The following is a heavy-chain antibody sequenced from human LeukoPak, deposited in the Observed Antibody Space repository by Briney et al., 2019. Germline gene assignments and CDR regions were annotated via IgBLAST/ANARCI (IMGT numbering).Heavy chain of an antibody. CDR2: IYTRGNT. D-gene: IGHD4-17*01. J-gene: IGHJ4*02. Sequence: SETLSLTCTVSAGSISSRSYYWGWIRQPPGKGLEWIGSIYTRGNTYYNPSLKSRVTMSVDTSKRQFSLKLSSVTAADTAVYHCVIGDYNFFDYWGQGTLVTVSS. V-gene: IGHV4-39*01. CDR1: AGSISSRSYY. CDR3: VIGDYNFFDY.